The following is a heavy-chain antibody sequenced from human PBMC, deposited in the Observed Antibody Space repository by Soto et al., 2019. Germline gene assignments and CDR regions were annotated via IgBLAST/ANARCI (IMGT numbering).Heavy chain of an antibody. V-gene: IGHV3-33*01. CDR2: IWYDGSNK. J-gene: IGHJ6*02. CDR1: GFTFSTYG. CDR3: ARDGEFKYYDFWRGNSDYYYGMDV. D-gene: IGHD3-3*01. Sequence: SLRPASAASGFTFSTYGLHRLRQAPGTGLEWVAVIWYDGSNKYYADSVKGRFTISRDNSKNTLYLQMNSLRAEDTAVYYCARDGEFKYYDFWRGNSDYYYGMDVWGQGT.